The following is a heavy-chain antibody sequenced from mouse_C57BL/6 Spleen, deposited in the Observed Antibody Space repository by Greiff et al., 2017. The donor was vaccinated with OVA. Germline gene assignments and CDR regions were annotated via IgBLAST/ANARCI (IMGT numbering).Heavy chain of an antibody. J-gene: IGHJ2*01. CDR3: ARKEDYSNYVDY. D-gene: IGHD2-5*01. CDR2: IDPSDSYT. CDR1: GYTFTSYW. V-gene: IGHV1-50*01. Sequence: QVQLQQPGAELVKPGASVKLSCKASGYTFTSYWMQWVKQRPGQGLEWIGEIDPSDSYTNSNQKFKGKATLTVDTSSSTAYMQHSSLTSEDAAVYYCARKEDYSNYVDYWGQGTTLTVSS.